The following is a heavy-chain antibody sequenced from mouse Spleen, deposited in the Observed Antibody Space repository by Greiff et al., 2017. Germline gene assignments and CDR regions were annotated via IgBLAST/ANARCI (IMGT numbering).Heavy chain of an antibody. V-gene: IGHV1-81*01. CDR2: IYPRSGNT. CDR3: ARTPSFITTEEDY. D-gene: IGHD1-1*01. Sequence: QVQLQQSGAELARPGASVKLSCKASGYTFTSYGISWVKQRTGQGLEWIGEIYPRSGNTYYNEKFKGKATLTADKSSSTAYMELRSLTSEDSAVYFCARTPSFITTEEDYWGQGTTLTVSS. J-gene: IGHJ2*01. CDR1: GYTFTSYG.